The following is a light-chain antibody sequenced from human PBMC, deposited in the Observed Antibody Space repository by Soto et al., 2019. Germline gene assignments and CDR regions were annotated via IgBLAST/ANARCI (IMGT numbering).Light chain of an antibody. Sequence: QSALTQPPSASGSPGQSVAISCTGTSSDVGGYDYVSWYQQYPGKAPKVIIYEVNKRPSGVPDRFSGSKSGNTASLTVSGLQVEDGADYYCISYTGSNNFYVFGTGTKVTVL. CDR3: ISYTGSNNFYV. J-gene: IGLJ1*01. CDR2: EVN. CDR1: SSDVGGYDY. V-gene: IGLV2-8*01.